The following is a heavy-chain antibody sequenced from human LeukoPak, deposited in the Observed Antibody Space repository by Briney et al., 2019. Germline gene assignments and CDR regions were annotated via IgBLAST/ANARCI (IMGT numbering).Heavy chain of an antibody. CDR1: GFTFSSYG. Sequence: GGSLRLSCAASGFTFSSYGMHWVRQAPGKGLEWVAVISYDGSNKYYAGSVKGRFTISRDNSKNTLYLQMNSLRAEDMAVYYCAKGDYDILTGYYWGQGTLVTVSS. J-gene: IGHJ4*02. D-gene: IGHD3-9*01. CDR2: ISYDGSNK. CDR3: AKGDYDILTGYY. V-gene: IGHV3-30*18.